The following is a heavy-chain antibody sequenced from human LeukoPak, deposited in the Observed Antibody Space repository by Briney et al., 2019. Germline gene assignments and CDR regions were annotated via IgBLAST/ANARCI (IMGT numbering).Heavy chain of an antibody. V-gene: IGHV4-38-2*02. J-gene: IGHJ4*02. Sequence: PSETLSLTCIVSGYSINSGYHWGWIRQPPGKGLEWIGSIYHGGSTYYNPSLKSRVTISIDTSKNQFSLKLSSVTAADTAVYYCARHYLYDTSGDGTYYFDYWGQGTLVTVSS. D-gene: IGHD3-22*01. CDR3: ARHYLYDTSGDGTYYFDY. CDR2: IYHGGST. CDR1: GYSINSGYH.